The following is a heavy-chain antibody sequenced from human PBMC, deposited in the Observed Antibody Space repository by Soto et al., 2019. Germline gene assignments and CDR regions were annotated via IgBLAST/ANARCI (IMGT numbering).Heavy chain of an antibody. CDR2: ISQDA. CDR3: ARQHTQYYFYAMDV. CDR1: GFTISGYS. V-gene: IGHV3-30*03. Sequence: GGSLRLSCAASGFTISGYSMHWVRQAPGKGLEWVAVISQDAYYAESVKGRFTISRDNSKNTLYLQMTSLRFEDTAVYYCARQHTQYYFYAMDVWGQGTTVTVSS. J-gene: IGHJ6*02.